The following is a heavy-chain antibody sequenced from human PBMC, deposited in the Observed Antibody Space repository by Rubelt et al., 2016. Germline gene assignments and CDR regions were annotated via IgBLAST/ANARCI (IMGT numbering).Heavy chain of an antibody. CDR1: GYTFTGYY. Sequence: QVQLVQSGSEVKRSGASVKVSCRASGYTFTGYYMHWVRPATGPGLEWVGWMDPHTGQPGYAQKVQGRVTMTRNTSISTAYMELSGRESDDTAVYFCARVAFFVWGQGTLVTVSS. CDR3: ARVAFFV. CDR2: MDPHTGQP. V-gene: IGHV1-8*02. J-gene: IGHJ4*02.